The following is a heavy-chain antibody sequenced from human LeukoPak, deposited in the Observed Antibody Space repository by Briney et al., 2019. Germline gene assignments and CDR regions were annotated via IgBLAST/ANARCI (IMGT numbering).Heavy chain of an antibody. V-gene: IGHV3-33*08. CDR3: ARGEVIVGAYYFDY. Sequence: GGSLRLSCAASGFTFSSFAMQWVRQAPGKGLEWVAVIWYDGSNKYYADSVKGRFTISRDNSKNTLYLQMNSLRAEDTAVYYCARGEVIVGAYYFDYWGQGTLVTVSS. CDR1: GFTFSSFA. CDR2: IWYDGSNK. D-gene: IGHD1-26*01. J-gene: IGHJ4*02.